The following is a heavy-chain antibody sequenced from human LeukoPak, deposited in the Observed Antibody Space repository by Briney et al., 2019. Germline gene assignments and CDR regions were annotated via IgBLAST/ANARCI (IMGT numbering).Heavy chain of an antibody. CDR2: ISSSGSTI. CDR3: ARDGGGPNYYDSSGYCDY. J-gene: IGHJ4*02. D-gene: IGHD3-22*01. V-gene: IGHV3-11*01. CDR1: GFTFSDYY. Sequence: GGSLRLSCAASGFTFSDYYMSWIRQAPGKGLEWVSYISSSGSTIYYADSVKGRFTISRDNAKNSLYLRMNSLRAEDTAVYYCARDGGGPNYYDSSGYCDYWGQGTLVTVSS.